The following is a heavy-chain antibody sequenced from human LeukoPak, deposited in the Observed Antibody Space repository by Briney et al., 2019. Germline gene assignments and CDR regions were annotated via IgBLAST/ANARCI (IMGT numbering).Heavy chain of an antibody. CDR1: GYTFTSYD. D-gene: IGHD1-26*01. CDR3: ARGSIVGATFDYFDY. CDR2: MNPNSGNT. J-gene: IGHJ4*02. V-gene: IGHV1-8*01. Sequence: ASVKASCEASGYTFTSYDINWVRQATGQGLEWMGWMNPNSGNTGYAQKFQGRVTMTRNTSISTAYMELSSLRSEDTAVYYCARGSIVGATFDYFDYWGQGTLVTVSS.